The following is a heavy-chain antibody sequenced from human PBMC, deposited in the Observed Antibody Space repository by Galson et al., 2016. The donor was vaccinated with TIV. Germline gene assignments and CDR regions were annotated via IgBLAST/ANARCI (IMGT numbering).Heavy chain of an antibody. CDR2: IWYDGSQK. D-gene: IGHD4/OR15-4a*01. CDR1: GFTFGSYW. Sequence: SLRLSCAASGFTFGSYWMHWVRQAPGKGLEWVAVIWYDGSQKYYADSVKGRFIISRDRAKKTLYLQMNSLRVEDTAVYYCGRDLAWGANCVDQWGLGTRVTVTS. J-gene: IGHJ4*02. V-gene: IGHV3-33*08. CDR3: GRDLAWGANCVDQ.